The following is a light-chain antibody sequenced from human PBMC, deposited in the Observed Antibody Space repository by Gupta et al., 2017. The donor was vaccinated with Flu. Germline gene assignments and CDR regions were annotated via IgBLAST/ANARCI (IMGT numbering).Light chain of an antibody. CDR1: QSVLYSSNNKNY. CDR2: WAS. CDR3: QQYDTAPRT. V-gene: IGKV4-1*01. J-gene: IGKJ1*01. Sequence: SLGERATVNCKSSQSVLYSSNNKNYLAWYQQKPGQPPRLLICWASTRESGVPDRFSGSGSGTDFTLTISSLQAEDVAVYYCQQYDTAPRTFGQGTKVEIK.